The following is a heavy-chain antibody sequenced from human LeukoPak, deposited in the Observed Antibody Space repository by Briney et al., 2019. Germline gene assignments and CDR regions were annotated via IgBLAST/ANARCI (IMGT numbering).Heavy chain of an antibody. CDR3: ARIMRVDYGTYYFDY. CDR1: GFPFSDHY. Sequence: GGSLRLSCAASGFPFSDHYIDWVRQAPGKGLEWVGRARNRRNGYSTQYAASVKGRFTFSRDDSENTVYLQMNSLKTEDTAVYFCARIMRVDYGTYYFDYWGPGTLVTVSS. CDR2: ARNRRNGYST. D-gene: IGHD4/OR15-4a*01. V-gene: IGHV3-72*01. J-gene: IGHJ4*02.